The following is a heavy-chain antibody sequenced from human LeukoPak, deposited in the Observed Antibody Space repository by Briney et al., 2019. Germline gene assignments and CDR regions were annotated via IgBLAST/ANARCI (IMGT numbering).Heavy chain of an antibody. D-gene: IGHD1-26*01. Sequence: GASVKVSCKASGYTFTGYYMHWVRQAPGQGLEWMGWINPNSGGTNYAQKFQGRVTMTRDTSISTAYMELSRLRSDDTAVYYCARAFTDIVGAGFDYWGRGTLVTVSS. J-gene: IGHJ4*02. V-gene: IGHV1-2*02. CDR2: INPNSGGT. CDR1: GYTFTGYY. CDR3: ARAFTDIVGAGFDY.